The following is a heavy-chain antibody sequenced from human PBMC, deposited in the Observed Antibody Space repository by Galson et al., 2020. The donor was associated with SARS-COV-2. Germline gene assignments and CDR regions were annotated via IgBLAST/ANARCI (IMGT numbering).Heavy chain of an antibody. CDR3: ARDFPLSSYHTFDI. Sequence: SETLSLTCTVSGDSVSSFHWSWFRQPPGKGLEWIGYVYKGGNTNYIPSLKSRLTISVDTSKDQFPLRLISVTATDTAVYYCARDFPLSSYHTFDIWGQGTMVIVSS. J-gene: IGHJ3*02. D-gene: IGHD2-15*01. V-gene: IGHV4-4*08. CDR2: VYKGGNT. CDR1: GDSVSSFH.